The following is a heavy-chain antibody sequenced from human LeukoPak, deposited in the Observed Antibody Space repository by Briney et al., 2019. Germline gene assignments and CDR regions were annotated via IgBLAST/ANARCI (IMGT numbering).Heavy chain of an antibody. J-gene: IGHJ4*02. D-gene: IGHD2-2*01. V-gene: IGHV1-69*02. CDR1: GGTFSSYT. CDR2: IIPILGIA. Sequence: GASVKVSCKASGGTFSSYTISWVRQAPGQGLEWMGRIIPILGIANYAQKFQGRVTITADKSTSTAYMELSSLRSEDTAVYYCARSLRRHCSSTSCYYFDYWGQGTLVTVPS. CDR3: ARSLRRHCSSTSCYYFDY.